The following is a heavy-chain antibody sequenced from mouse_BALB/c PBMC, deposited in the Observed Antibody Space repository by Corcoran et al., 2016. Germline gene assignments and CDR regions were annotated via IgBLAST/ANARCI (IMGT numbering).Heavy chain of an antibody. J-gene: IGHJ3*01. CDR3: ALYGNFFAY. CDR2: IDPANGNT. D-gene: IGHD2-10*02. Sequence: EVQLQQSGAELVRPGALVKLSCKASGFNIKDYYMHWVKQRPEQGLEWIGWIDPANGNTIYDPKFQGKASITADTSSNTAYLQLSSLTSEDTAVYYCALYGNFFAYWGQGTLVTVSA. CDR1: GFNIKDYY. V-gene: IGHV14-1*02.